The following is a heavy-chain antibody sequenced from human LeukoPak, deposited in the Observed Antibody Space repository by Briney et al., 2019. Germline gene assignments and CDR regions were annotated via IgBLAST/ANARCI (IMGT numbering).Heavy chain of an antibody. D-gene: IGHD7-27*01. CDR1: GIIFRDAW. CDR3: TKDPPLTGGVYSTH. J-gene: IGHJ4*02. Sequence: GGSLRLSCVVSGIIFRDAWMNWVRQTPGKGLEWVGLIKSKVDGGITDYAAPVKGRFTISRDDSENTLYLQMSSLKIEDTAIYYCTKDPPLTGGVYSTHWGPGTLVTVSS. CDR2: IKSKVDGGIT. V-gene: IGHV3-15*07.